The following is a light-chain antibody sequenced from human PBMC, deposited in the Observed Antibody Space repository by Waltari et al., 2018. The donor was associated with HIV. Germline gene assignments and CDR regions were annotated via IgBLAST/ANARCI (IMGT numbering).Light chain of an antibody. CDR1: QSIHNN. J-gene: IGKJ1*01. Sequence: VMTQSPATVSVSPGEGATLSCWASQSIHNNLVWYQKRPGQAPRLLIYDASTRATGIPARFSGSGSGTEFTLTINNLQSEDSAIYYCQQYNNWPRTFGQGTKVEIK. CDR2: DAS. V-gene: IGKV3-15*01. CDR3: QQYNNWPRT.